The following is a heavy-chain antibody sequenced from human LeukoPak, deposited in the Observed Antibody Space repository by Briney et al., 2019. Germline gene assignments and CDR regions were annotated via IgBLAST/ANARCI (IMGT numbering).Heavy chain of an antibody. J-gene: IGHJ1*01. CDR2: VSGYNDNR. CDR3: AATKFTYCGGDCYSGHFHH. D-gene: IGHD2-21*02. CDR1: GYTFSSSG. Sequence: ASVRVSCKASGYTFSSSGVSWVRQAPGQGLEWMGWVSGYNDNRKYAQKFQVRVTLTTDTSTSTAYMELRSLRSDDTAVYYCAATKFTYCGGDCYSGHFHHWGQGTLVTVSS. V-gene: IGHV1-18*01.